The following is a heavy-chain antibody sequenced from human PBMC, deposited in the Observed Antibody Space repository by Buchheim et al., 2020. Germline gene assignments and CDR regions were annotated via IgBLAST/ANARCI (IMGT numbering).Heavy chain of an antibody. J-gene: IGHJ4*02. Sequence: EVQLVESGGGLVQPGRSLRLSCAASGFTFADYAMSWVRQVPGKGLEWVSSIRGKAYGGTTEYAASVKGRFTISRDDSKTIAYLQMNSLKIEDTAVYYCTCSKQQGNWGQGTL. D-gene: IGHD2/OR15-2a*01. V-gene: IGHV3-49*04. CDR2: IRGKAYGGTT. CDR3: TCSKQQGN. CDR1: GFTFADYA.